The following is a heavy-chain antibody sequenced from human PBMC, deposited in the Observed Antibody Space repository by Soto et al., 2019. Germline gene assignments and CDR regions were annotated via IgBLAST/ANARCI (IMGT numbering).Heavy chain of an antibody. Sequence: QVQLVQSGAEVKKPGASVKVSCKASGYTFTSYDINWVRQATGQGLEWMGWMNPNSGNTGYAQKFQGRVTMTRNTSISTAYMELSSLRSEDTAVYYCARADGFSVLVPAGSTYYFYGMDVWGQGTTVTVSS. CDR3: ARADGFSVLVPAGSTYYFYGMDV. V-gene: IGHV1-8*01. D-gene: IGHD2-2*01. CDR1: GYTFTSYD. CDR2: MNPNSGNT. J-gene: IGHJ6*02.